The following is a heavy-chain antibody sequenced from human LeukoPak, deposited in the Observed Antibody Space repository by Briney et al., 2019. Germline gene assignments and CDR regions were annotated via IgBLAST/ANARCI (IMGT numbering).Heavy chain of an antibody. J-gene: IGHJ6*02. CDR1: GFTFSSYA. D-gene: IGHD6-13*01. V-gene: IGHV3-30*04. CDR3: AREDSSRFYYGMDV. Sequence: GGSLRLSCTASGFTFSSYAMHWVRQAPGKGLEWVAVISYDGSNKYYADSVKGRFTISRDNSKNTLYLQMNSLRAEDTAVYYCAREDSSRFYYGMDVWGQGTTVTVSS. CDR2: ISYDGSNK.